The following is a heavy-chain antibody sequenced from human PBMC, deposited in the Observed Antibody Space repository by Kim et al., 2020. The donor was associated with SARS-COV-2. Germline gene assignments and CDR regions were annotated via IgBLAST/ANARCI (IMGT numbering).Heavy chain of an antibody. CDR2: IWFDGSKQ. D-gene: IGHD2-8*02. J-gene: IGHJ4*02. CDR3: ARDKNTGYIDF. V-gene: IGHV3-33*01. CDR1: GFTFSRSG. Sequence: GGSLRLSCAASGFTFSRSGMHWVRQAPGKGLEWVAIIWFDGSKQYYEDSVRGRFIISRDNSNNMLYLQMSSLRAEDTAVYYCARDKNTGYIDFWGQGTLV.